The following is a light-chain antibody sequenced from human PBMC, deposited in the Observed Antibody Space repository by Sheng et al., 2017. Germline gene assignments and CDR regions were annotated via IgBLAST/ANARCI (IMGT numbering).Light chain of an antibody. J-gene: IGKJ2*01. CDR3: QQRNNGLYA. V-gene: IGKV3-11*01. CDR1: QRVYTY. CDR2: DAS. Sequence: ETVLTQSPATLSLSPGERATLSCRTSQRVYTYLAWYQHKSGQAPRLLIYDASKRAAGIPARFSGDRSGTDFTLTISSLEPEDFAVYFCQQRNNGLYAFGQGTKLEI.